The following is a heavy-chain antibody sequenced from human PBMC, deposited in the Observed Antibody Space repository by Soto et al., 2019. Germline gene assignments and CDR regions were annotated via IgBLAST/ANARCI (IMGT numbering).Heavy chain of an antibody. D-gene: IGHD6-25*01. CDR3: AKQPLKVPLRFDY. CDR2: ISSSSGST. V-gene: IGHV3-23*01. CDR1: GFTFSTYA. Sequence: EVQLLESGGGLVQPGGSLRLSCAASGFTFSTYAMAWVRQAPGKGLDWVSSISSSSGSTFYADSLKGRFTISSDNSDNTLSLQMNSLRAEDTAVYYCAKQPLKVPLRFDYWGQGTLVTVSS. J-gene: IGHJ4*02.